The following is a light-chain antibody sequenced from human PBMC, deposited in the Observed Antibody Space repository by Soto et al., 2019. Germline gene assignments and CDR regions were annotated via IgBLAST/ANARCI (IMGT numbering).Light chain of an antibody. CDR3: QQYGSSPYT. J-gene: IGKJ2*01. V-gene: IGKV3-20*01. CDR1: QSVRSTY. Sequence: EIVLTQSPGTLSLSPGERATLSCRASQSVRSTYLAWYQQKPGQAPRLLIYGASSRATGIPDRFSDSGSGTDFTLTISRLEPGDFAVYYCQQYGSSPYTFGQGTKLEIK. CDR2: GAS.